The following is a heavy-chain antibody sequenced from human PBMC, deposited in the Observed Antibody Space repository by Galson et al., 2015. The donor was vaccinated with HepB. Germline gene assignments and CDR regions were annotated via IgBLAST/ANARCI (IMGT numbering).Heavy chain of an antibody. CDR1: GFTFSSYW. D-gene: IGHD2-2*01. Sequence: SLRLSCAASGFTFSSYWMSWVRQAPGKGLEWVANIKQDGSEKYYVDSVKGRFTISRDNAKNSLYLQMNSLRAEDTAVYYCARDRYCSSTSCYALDYWGQGTLVTVSS. CDR3: ARDRYCSSTSCYALDY. J-gene: IGHJ4*02. V-gene: IGHV3-7*01. CDR2: IKQDGSEK.